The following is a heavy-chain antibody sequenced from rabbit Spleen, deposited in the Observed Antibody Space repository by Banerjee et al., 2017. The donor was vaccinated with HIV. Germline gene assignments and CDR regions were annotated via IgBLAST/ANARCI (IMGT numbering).Heavy chain of an antibody. CDR1: GVSFSNYNF. J-gene: IGHJ6*01. D-gene: IGHD8-1*01. V-gene: IGHV1S40*01. CDR3: ARDSGTSFSTYGMDL. CDR2: IDTGSRDFT. Sequence: QSLEESGGGLVKPGASLTLTCTASGVSFSNYNFMCWVRQAPGKGLEWIACIDTGSRDFTYYASWAKGRFTISKTSSTTVTLQMTSLTAADTATYFCARDSGTSFSTYGMDLWGPGTLVTVS.